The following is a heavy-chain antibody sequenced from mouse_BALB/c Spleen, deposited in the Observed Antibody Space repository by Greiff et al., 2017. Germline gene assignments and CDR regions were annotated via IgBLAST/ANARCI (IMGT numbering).Heavy chain of an antibody. Sequence: EVMLVESGGGLVKPGGSLKLSCAASGFAFSSYDMSWVRQTPEKRLEWVAYISSGGGSTYYPDTVKGRFTISRDNAKNTLYLQMSSLKSEDTAMYYCARRYRYDVGYAMDYWGQGTSVTVSS. D-gene: IGHD2-14*01. CDR2: ISSGGGST. J-gene: IGHJ4*01. CDR3: ARRYRYDVGYAMDY. V-gene: IGHV5-12-1*01. CDR1: GFAFSSYD.